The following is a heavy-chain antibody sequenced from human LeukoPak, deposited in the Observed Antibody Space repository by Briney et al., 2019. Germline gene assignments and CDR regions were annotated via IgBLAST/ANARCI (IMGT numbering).Heavy chain of an antibody. Sequence: PSETLSLTCTVSGGSISSYYCSWIRQPPGKGLEWVGSIHYSGRTNYNPSLKSRVTISVDTSKNQFSLKLSSVTAADTAVYYCARAVRKSSWYSVGLEGGYYYYGMDVWGQGPTVTVSS. J-gene: IGHJ6*01. CDR1: GGSISSYY. CDR2: IHYSGRT. V-gene: IGHV4-59*01. D-gene: IGHD6-13*01. CDR3: ARAVRKSSWYSVGLEGGYYYYGMDV.